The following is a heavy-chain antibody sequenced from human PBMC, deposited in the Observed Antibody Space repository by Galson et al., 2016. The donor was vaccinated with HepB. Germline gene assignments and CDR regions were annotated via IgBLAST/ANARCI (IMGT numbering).Heavy chain of an antibody. V-gene: IGHV2-70*01. CDR2: IDWDDDR. J-gene: IGHJ3*02. D-gene: IGHD3-10*01. CDR3: ARTPYGSVGAGAFDI. CDR1: GFSLSTTGMC. Sequence: PALVKPTQTLTLTCTFSGFSLSTTGMCVTWFRQPPGKALEWLALIDWDDDRYYSTSLKTRLTISKDTSKDQVVLRMTNMDPMDTATYYCARTPYGSVGAGAFDIWGQGTLVIVSS.